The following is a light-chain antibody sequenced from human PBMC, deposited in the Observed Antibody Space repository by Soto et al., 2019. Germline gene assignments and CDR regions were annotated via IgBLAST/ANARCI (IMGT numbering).Light chain of an antibody. CDR2: PAS. Sequence: DIQMTQSPSTLSASVGDRVTITCRASQSISSWLAWYHQKPGKAPRLLINPASNLQSGVPSRFRGSGSETDFTLTITSLQPEDFATYYCQQSYTYSRTFGQGTKVDIK. CDR3: QQSYTYSRT. J-gene: IGKJ1*01. CDR1: QSISSW. V-gene: IGKV1-5*01.